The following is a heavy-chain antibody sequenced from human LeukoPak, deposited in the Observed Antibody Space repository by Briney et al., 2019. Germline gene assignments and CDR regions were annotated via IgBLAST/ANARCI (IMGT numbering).Heavy chain of an antibody. CDR2: ISAYNGNT. CDR1: GYTFTSYG. Sequence: ASVKVSCKASGYTFTSYGISWVRQAPGQGLEWMGWISAYNGNTNYAQKLQGRVTMTTDTSTSTAYMELRSLRSDDTAVYYCARDVWSSGWYFAFDIWGQGIMVTVSS. CDR3: ARDVWSSGWYFAFDI. J-gene: IGHJ3*02. D-gene: IGHD6-19*01. V-gene: IGHV1-18*04.